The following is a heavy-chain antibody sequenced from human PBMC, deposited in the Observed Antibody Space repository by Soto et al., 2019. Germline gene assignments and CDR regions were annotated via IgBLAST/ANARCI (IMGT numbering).Heavy chain of an antibody. J-gene: IGHJ5*02. D-gene: IGHD2-2*01. CDR1: GFSLSTSGVG. CDR2: IYWDDDK. V-gene: IGHV2-5*02. Sequence: QITLKESGPTLVKPTQTLTLTCTFSGFSLSTSGVGVGWIRQPPGKALEWLALIYWDDDKRYSPSLKSRLTISKDTSKNQVVLTMINMDPVDTATYYCAHVGYCISFSCSNWFDPWGQGTLVTVSS. CDR3: AHVGYCISFSCSNWFDP.